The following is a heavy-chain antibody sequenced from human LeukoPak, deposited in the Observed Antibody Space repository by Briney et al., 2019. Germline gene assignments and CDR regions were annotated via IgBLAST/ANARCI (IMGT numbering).Heavy chain of an antibody. CDR1: GYTFTSYD. CDR3: ASRTVNSGSLLPFDY. Sequence: GASVKVSCKASGYTFTSYDVNWVRPATGQGLEWMGWMNPNSGNTGYAQKFQGRVTMTRNTSISTAYLELSSLRSDDTAVYYCASRTVNSGSLLPFDYWGQGTLVTVSS. J-gene: IGHJ4*02. D-gene: IGHD1-26*01. CDR2: MNPNSGNT. V-gene: IGHV1-8*01.